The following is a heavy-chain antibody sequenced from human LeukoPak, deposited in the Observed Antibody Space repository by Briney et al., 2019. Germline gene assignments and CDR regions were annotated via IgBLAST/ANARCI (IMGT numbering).Heavy chain of an antibody. D-gene: IGHD1-26*01. CDR3: AREGYSGNYRPAGGPDY. Sequence: PSETLSLTCSVSGGSIRSSDDYWGFVRQTPGKGLEWMGSIYYTGSSHYNPSLKSRATISIDTSKNQFSLNLSSVTAADTALYYCAREGYSGNYRPAGGPDYWGQGTLVTVSS. V-gene: IGHV4-39*07. CDR1: GGSIRSSDDY. J-gene: IGHJ4*02. CDR2: IYYTGSS.